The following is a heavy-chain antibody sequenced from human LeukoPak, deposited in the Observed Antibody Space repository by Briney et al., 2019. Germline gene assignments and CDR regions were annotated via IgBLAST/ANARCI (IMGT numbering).Heavy chain of an antibody. CDR3: ARKHRITIFGVVIIETSDAFDI. CDR2: INHSGST. V-gene: IGHV4-34*01. CDR1: GGSFSGYY. J-gene: IGHJ3*02. D-gene: IGHD3-3*01. Sequence: SETLSLTCAVSGGSFSGYYWSWIRQPPGKGLEWIGEINHSGSTNYNPSLKSRVTISVDTSKNQFSPKLSSVTAADTAVYYCARKHRITIFGVVIIETSDAFDIWGQGTMVTVSS.